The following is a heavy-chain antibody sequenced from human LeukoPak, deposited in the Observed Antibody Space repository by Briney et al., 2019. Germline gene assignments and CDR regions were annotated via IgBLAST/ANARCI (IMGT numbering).Heavy chain of an antibody. J-gene: IGHJ3*02. Sequence: GASLKISCKGSGYSFTSYWIGWVRQMPGKGLEWMGIIYPGDSDTRYSPSFQGQVTISADQSISTACLQWSSLKASDTAMYYCAKFQGAGDGAFDIWGQGTMVTVSS. V-gene: IGHV5-51*01. CDR2: IYPGDSDT. CDR3: AKFQGAGDGAFDI. D-gene: IGHD6-19*01. CDR1: GYSFTSYW.